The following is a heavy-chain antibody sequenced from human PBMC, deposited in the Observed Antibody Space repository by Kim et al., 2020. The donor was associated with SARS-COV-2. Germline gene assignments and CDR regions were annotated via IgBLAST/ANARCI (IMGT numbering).Heavy chain of an antibody. CDR1: GGSFSGYY. CDR3: AGGQDVSSGSYGGMYV. D-gene: IGHD3-10*01. Sequence: SETLSLTCAVNGGSFSGYYWSWIRQSPGKGLEWIGEINHSGSSNYSPSLKSRVTISIDSSKKQFSLKVTSMNAADTAVYYCAGGQDVSSGSYGGMYVWGQGTTVTVSS. CDR2: INHSGSS. J-gene: IGHJ6*02. V-gene: IGHV4-34*01.